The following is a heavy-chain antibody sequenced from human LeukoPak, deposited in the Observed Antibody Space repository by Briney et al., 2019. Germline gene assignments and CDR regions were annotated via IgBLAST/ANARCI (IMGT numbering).Heavy chain of an antibody. J-gene: IGHJ5*02. CDR1: GYTFTSYG. D-gene: IGHD2-2*02. CDR2: ISAYNGNT. V-gene: IGHV1-18*01. CDR3: ARGTGVVPAAIRDYNWFDP. Sequence: GASVKVSCKASGYTFTSYGISWVRQAPGQGLEWMGWISAYNGNTNYAQKLKGRVTMTTDTSTSTAYMELRSLRSDDTAVYYCARGTGVVPAAIRDYNWFDPWGQGTLVTVSS.